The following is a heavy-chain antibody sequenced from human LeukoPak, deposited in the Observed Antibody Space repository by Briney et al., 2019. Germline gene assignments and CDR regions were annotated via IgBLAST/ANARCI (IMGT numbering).Heavy chain of an antibody. J-gene: IGHJ4*02. D-gene: IGHD3-10*01. CDR2: IYLGDSDT. Sequence: GESLKISCKGSGYNFTNYWIGWVRQMPGKGLEWMGIIYLGDSDTRYSPSFQGQVTISADKSISTAFLQWSSLKASDTAMYYCARNRGSGSYYQVGFDYWGQGTLVTVSS. CDR1: GYNFTNYW. V-gene: IGHV5-51*01. CDR3: ARNRGSGSYYQVGFDY.